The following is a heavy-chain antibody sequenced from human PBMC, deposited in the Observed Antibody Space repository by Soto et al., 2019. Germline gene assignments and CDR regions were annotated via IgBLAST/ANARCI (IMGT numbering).Heavy chain of an antibody. J-gene: IGHJ5*02. CDR3: AKDSRAAPLDP. Sequence: EVQLLESGGGLVQPGGSLRLSCAASGSTFSSYARSWVRQAPGKGLEWVSAISGSGGSTDYADSVKGRFTISRDNSKNTMYLQRLSMRAEDTAVYYCAKDSRAAPLDPWGQGTRVTVSS. CDR1: GSTFSSYA. CDR2: ISGSGGST. D-gene: IGHD6-13*01. V-gene: IGHV3-23*01.